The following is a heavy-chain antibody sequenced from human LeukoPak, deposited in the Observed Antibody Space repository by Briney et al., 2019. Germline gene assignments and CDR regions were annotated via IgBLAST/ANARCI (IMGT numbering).Heavy chain of an antibody. J-gene: IGHJ4*02. CDR1: GGSISSGGYY. D-gene: IGHD6-13*01. CDR2: IYYSGST. Sequence: PSETLSFTCTVSGGSISSGGYYWSWIRQHPGKGLEWIGYIYYSGSTYYNPSLKSRVTISVDTSKNQFSLKLSSVTAADTAVYYCARSTSSSWYTAWGYWGQGTLVTVSS. CDR3: ARSTSSSWYTAWGY. V-gene: IGHV4-31*03.